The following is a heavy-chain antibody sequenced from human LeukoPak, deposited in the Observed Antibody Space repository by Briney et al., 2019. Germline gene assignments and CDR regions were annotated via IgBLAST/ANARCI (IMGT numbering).Heavy chain of an antibody. CDR3: ARGFWVVRGVIFDY. Sequence: GGSLRLSCAASGFTFDDYGMSWVRQAPGKGLEWVSYISSSGSTMYYADSVKGRFTISRDNAKKSLYLQMNSLRAEDTAVYYCARGFWVVRGVIFDYWDQGTLVTVSP. D-gene: IGHD3-10*01. J-gene: IGHJ4*02. CDR2: ISSSGSTM. V-gene: IGHV3-48*03. CDR1: GFTFDDYG.